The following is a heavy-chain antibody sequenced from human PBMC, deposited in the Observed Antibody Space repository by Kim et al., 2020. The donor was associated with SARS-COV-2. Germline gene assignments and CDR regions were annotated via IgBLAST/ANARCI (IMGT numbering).Heavy chain of an antibody. J-gene: IGHJ4*02. V-gene: IGHV1-3*01. Sequence: ASVKVSCKASGYTFTSYAMHWVRQAPGQRLEWIGWINAGNGNTKYSQKFQGRVTITRDTSASTAYMELSSLRSEDTAVYYCAREPPDGGILADYWGQGTLVTVSS. CDR1: GYTFTSYA. CDR2: INAGNGNT. CDR3: AREPPDGGILADY. D-gene: IGHD3-9*01.